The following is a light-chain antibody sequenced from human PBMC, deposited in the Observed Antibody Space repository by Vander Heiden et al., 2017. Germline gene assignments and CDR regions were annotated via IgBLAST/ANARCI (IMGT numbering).Light chain of an antibody. Sequence: EIVLTQSPGTLSLSPGERATLSCRASQSVRSTYLAWYQHRPGQAPRLLIYGTSNRATGIPERFSGSGSGTDFTLTITRLEPEDFAVYYCQQDGTSPQTFGHGTKVEIK. J-gene: IGKJ1*01. CDR1: QSVRSTY. V-gene: IGKV3-20*01. CDR3: QQDGTSPQT. CDR2: GTS.